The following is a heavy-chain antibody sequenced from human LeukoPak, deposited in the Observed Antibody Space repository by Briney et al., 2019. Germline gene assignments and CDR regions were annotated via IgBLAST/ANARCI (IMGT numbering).Heavy chain of an antibody. CDR2: ISGSGGST. D-gene: IGHD2-2*01. CDR1: GFTYSSYA. V-gene: IGHV3-23*01. J-gene: IGHJ3*01. CDR3: ARDYAKTGYCSGTSCPDAFDF. Sequence: QPGGSLRLFCAACGFTYSSYAMHGARQATGKAVEWVSYISGSGGSTYYADSVKGRFTNSRDNTNNMLYLQMNSLRAEDTAVYYCARDYAKTGYCSGTSCPDAFDFWGQGTMVTVFS.